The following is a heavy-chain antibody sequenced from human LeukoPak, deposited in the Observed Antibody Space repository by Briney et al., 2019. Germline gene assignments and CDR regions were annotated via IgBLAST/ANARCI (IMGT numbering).Heavy chain of an antibody. CDR1: GFSFSSYD. Sequence: PGGSLRLSCAASGFSFSSYDMHWVRQVRGKGLEWVSAIGTAGDTYYPGSVKGRFTISRENAKKTFYLQMNSLRAGDTAMYYCASSLYGSGSDNYWGQGTLVTVSS. J-gene: IGHJ4*02. CDR3: ASSLYGSGSDNY. D-gene: IGHD3-10*01. CDR2: IGTAGDT. V-gene: IGHV3-13*01.